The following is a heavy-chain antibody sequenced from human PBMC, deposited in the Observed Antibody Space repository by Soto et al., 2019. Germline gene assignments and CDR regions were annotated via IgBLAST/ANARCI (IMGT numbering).Heavy chain of an antibody. CDR3: ARVYGDHLDY. J-gene: IGHJ4*02. V-gene: IGHV4-34*01. Sequence: SETLSLTCAVYGGSFSGYSWTWIRQPPGTGLEWIGEINHSGSTNYNPSLKSRVTISVDTSKNQFSLKLTSVTAADTAVYYCARVYGDHLDYWGQGTLVTVSS. CDR1: GGSFSGYS. D-gene: IGHD4-17*01. CDR2: INHSGST.